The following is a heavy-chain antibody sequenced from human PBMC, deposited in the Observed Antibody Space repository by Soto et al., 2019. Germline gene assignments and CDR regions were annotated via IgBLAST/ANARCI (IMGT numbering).Heavy chain of an antibody. CDR2: IWYDGSNK. Sequence: QVQLVESGGGVVQPGRSLRLSCAASGFTFSSYGMHWVRQAPGKGLEWVAVIWYDGSNKYYADSVKGRFTISRDNSKNTLYLQMNSLRAEDTAVYYCARGGFSGSSHVDYWGQGTLVTVSS. J-gene: IGHJ4*02. CDR1: GFTFSSYG. V-gene: IGHV3-33*01. D-gene: IGHD2-15*01. CDR3: ARGGFSGSSHVDY.